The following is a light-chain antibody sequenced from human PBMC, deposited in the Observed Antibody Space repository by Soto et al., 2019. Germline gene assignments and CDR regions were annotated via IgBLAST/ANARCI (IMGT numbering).Light chain of an antibody. CDR1: QGIGNS. Sequence: DIQLTQSPSFLSASLGDRVTITCRASQGIGNSLAWYQQEPGKAPKLLIYAPSTLQSGVPSRFSGSGYGAEFTLTISSLQAEDSATYYCLQVNSYPWTFGQGTKVEIK. CDR3: LQVNSYPWT. CDR2: APS. V-gene: IGKV1-9*01. J-gene: IGKJ1*01.